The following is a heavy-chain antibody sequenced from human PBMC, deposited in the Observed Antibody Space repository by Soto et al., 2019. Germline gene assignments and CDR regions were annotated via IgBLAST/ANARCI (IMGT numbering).Heavy chain of an antibody. V-gene: IGHV3-33*06. CDR2: IWYDGSNK. CDR3: VKGEYYYDSSGYYPFDY. Sequence: GGSLRLSCATSGFTFSSYAMHWVRQAPGKGLEWVAVIWYDGSNKYYADSVKGRFTISRDNSMNTLYLQMNGLRAEDTAVYYCVKGEYYYDSSGYYPFDYWGQGTLVTVSS. CDR1: GFTFSSYA. D-gene: IGHD3-22*01. J-gene: IGHJ4*02.